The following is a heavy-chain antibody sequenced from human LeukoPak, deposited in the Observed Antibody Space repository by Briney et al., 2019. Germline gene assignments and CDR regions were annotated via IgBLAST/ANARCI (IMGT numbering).Heavy chain of an antibody. J-gene: IGHJ4*02. Sequence: SETLSLTCTVSGGSISSYYWSWIRQPPGKGLEWIGYIYYSGSTNYNPSLRNRVTISLDTSKNQFSLKLNSVTAADTAVYYCARSVDTSMVGDYWGQGTLVTVSS. D-gene: IGHD5-18*01. CDR3: ARSVDTSMVGDY. CDR2: IYYSGST. V-gene: IGHV4-59*01. CDR1: GGSISSYY.